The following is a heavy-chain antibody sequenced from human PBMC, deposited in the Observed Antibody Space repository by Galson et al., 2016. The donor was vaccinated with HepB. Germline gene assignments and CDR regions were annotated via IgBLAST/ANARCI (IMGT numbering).Heavy chain of an antibody. J-gene: IGHJ4*02. D-gene: IGHD6-19*01. CDR1: GYTFTRYA. Sequence: SVKVSCKASGYTFTRYAIHWVRQAPGQRLEWMGWINAGNGNRKYSQRFQGRVTITRDTSASIAYMELSRLRSGDTAVYYCTSRVERRQSSGWDYCGQGTLVTVSS. CDR2: INAGNGNR. CDR3: TSRVERRQSSGWDY. V-gene: IGHV1-3*01.